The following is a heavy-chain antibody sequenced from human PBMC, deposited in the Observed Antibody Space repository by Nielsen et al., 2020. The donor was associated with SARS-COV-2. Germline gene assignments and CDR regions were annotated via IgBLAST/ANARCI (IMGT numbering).Heavy chain of an antibody. CDR2: ISYDGSNK. V-gene: IGHV3-30*18. J-gene: IGHJ6*02. CDR3: AKDYGDYGGMDV. Sequence: GGSLRLSCAAAGFTFRYYAMSWVRQAPGKGLEWVAVISYDGSNKYYADSVKGRFTISRDNSKNTLYLQMNSLRAEDTAVYYCAKDYGDYGGMDVWGQGTTVTVSS. CDR1: GFTFRYYA. D-gene: IGHD4-17*01.